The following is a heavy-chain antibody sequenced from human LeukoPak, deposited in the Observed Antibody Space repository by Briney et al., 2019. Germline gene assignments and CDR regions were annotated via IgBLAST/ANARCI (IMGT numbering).Heavy chain of an antibody. J-gene: IGHJ4*02. D-gene: IGHD4-23*01. CDR1: GFTFSTYW. CDR2: IKEDGSEK. CDR3: AREIVGGASAFDY. Sequence: PGGSLRLSCAASGFTFSTYWMSWVRQAPGQGLEWVANIKEDGSEKHYMDPVKGRFTISRDNAKSSLSLQLNSLRAEDTALYYCAREIVGGASAFDYWGQGTLVTVSS. V-gene: IGHV3-7*03.